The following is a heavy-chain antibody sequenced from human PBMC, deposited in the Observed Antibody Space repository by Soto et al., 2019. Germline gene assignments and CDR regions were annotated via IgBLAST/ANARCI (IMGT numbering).Heavy chain of an antibody. J-gene: IGHJ5*02. CDR3: AREPLRYWFDP. D-gene: IGHD3-16*01. Sequence: GASVKVSCKASGYTFTSYGISWVRQAPGQGLEWMGWISAYNGNTNYAQKLQGRVTMTRNTSISTAYMELSSLRSEDTAVYYCAREPLRYWFDPWGQGTLVTVSS. CDR1: GYTFTSYG. CDR2: ISAYNGNT. V-gene: IGHV1-18*04.